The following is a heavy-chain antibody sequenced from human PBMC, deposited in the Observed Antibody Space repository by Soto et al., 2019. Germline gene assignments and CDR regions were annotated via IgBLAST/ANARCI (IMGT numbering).Heavy chain of an antibody. Sequence: PSETLSLTCTVSGGSISSSSYYWGWIRQPPGKGLEWIGSIYYSGSTYYNPSLKSRVTISVDTSKNQFSLKLSSVTAADTAVYYCARRIIPNEFDPWGQGTLVTVSS. J-gene: IGHJ5*02. D-gene: IGHD1-20*01. CDR2: IYYSGST. V-gene: IGHV4-39*01. CDR3: ARRIIPNEFDP. CDR1: GGSISSSSYY.